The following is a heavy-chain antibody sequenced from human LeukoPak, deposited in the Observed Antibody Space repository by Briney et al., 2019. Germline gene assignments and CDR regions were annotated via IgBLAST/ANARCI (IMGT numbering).Heavy chain of an antibody. CDR1: GFTFSSYA. CDR2: ISGSGGNT. D-gene: IGHD4-17*01. V-gene: IGHV3-23*01. J-gene: IGHJ4*02. Sequence: GGSLRLSCAVSGFTFSSYAMSWVRQAPGKGLELGSVISGSGGNTYYADSVKGLFTISRDNPKNTLYLQMNSLRDEDTAVYYCAKNDYGDYAVWGQGTLVTVSS. CDR3: AKNDYGDYAV.